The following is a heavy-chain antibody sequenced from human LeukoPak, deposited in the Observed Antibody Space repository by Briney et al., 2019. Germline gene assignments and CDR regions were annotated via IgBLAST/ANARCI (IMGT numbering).Heavy chain of an antibody. CDR1: GYSFTSYG. CDR3: ASSGPGARPYCSSTICYGAFDI. D-gene: IGHD2-2*01. V-gene: IGHV1-18*01. Sequence: ASVKVSCKASGYSFTSYGISWVRQAPGQGLEWMGWIQGRVTMTTDTSTSTAYMELRSLRSDDTAVYYCASSGPGARPYCSSTICYGAFDIWGQGTMVTVSS. J-gene: IGHJ3*02.